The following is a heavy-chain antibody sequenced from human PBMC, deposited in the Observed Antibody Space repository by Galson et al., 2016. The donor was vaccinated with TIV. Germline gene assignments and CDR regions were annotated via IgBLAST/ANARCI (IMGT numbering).Heavy chain of an antibody. J-gene: IGHJ4*02. CDR2: IYPRDSTT. CDR3: VRKGNWNYLFDY. CDR1: GYTFSHYW. Sequence: QSGAEVKKPGESLKISCKGSGYTFSHYWIGWVRQMPGKGLEWLGIIYPRDSTTRYSPAFQGQVTISADTSINTAYLQRSSLKASDTARYYCVRKGNWNYLFDYWGPGTLVTVSS. V-gene: IGHV5-51*03. D-gene: IGHD1-7*01.